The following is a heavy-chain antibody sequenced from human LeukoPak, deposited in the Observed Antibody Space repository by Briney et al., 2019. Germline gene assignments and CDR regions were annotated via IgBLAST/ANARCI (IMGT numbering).Heavy chain of an antibody. CDR2: IYHSGST. CDR1: GYSISSGYY. J-gene: IGHJ6*03. V-gene: IGHV4-38-2*02. CDR3: ARESRTYYYYYYMDV. Sequence: PSETLSLTCTVSGYSISSGYYWGRIRQPPGKGLEWIGSIYHSGSTYYNPSLKSRVTISVDTSKNQFSLKLSSVTAADTAVYYCARESRTYYYYYYMDVWGKGTTVTISS.